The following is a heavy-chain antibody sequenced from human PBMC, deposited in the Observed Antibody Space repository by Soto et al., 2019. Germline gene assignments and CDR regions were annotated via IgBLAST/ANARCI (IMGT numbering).Heavy chain of an antibody. CDR3: ARNRNFYWFAHDY. D-gene: IGHD3-9*01. J-gene: IGHJ4*02. CDR1: GGTFSSYT. CDR2: IIPILGIA. Sequence: SVKVSCKASGGTFSSYTISWVRQAPGQGLEWMGRIIPILGIANYAQKFQGRVTITADKSTSTAYMELSSLRSEDTAVYYCARNRNFYWFAHDYWGQGTLVTVSS. V-gene: IGHV1-69*02.